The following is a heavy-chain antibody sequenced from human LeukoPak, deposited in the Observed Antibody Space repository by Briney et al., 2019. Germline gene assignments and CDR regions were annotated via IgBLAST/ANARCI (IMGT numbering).Heavy chain of an antibody. D-gene: IGHD6-6*01. Sequence: PSETLSLTCAVYGGSFSGYYWSWIRQPPGKGLEWIGEINHSGSTNYNPSLKSRVTISVDTSKNQFSLKLSSVTAADTAVYYCARPSVEQLNFDYWGQGTLVTVSS. V-gene: IGHV4-34*01. CDR2: INHSGST. CDR3: ARPSVEQLNFDY. CDR1: GGSFSGYY. J-gene: IGHJ4*02.